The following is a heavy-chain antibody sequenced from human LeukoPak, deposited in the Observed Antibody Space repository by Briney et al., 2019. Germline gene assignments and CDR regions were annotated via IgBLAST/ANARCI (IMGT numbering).Heavy chain of an antibody. CDR1: GYSFTSYW. J-gene: IGHJ6*03. Sequence: GESLKISCKGSGYSFTSYWIGWVRQMPGKGLEWMGIIYPGDFDTRYSPSFQGQVTISADKSISTAYLQWSSLKASDTAMYYCARRVSYYGSGSLSYYYYMDVWGKGTTVTVSS. V-gene: IGHV5-51*01. CDR3: ARRVSYYGSGSLSYYYYMDV. D-gene: IGHD3-10*01. CDR2: IYPGDFDT.